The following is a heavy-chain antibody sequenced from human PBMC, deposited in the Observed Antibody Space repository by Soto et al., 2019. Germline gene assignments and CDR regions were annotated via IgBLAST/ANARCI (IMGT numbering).Heavy chain of an antibody. J-gene: IGHJ6*02. Sequence: ASVKVSCKASGYTFTSYGISWVRQAPGQGLEWMGWISAYNGKTNYAQNVQGRVTMTTDTSTRTAYMDLRSLRSDDTAVYYCARGGDVNYYYGVDVWGQGTTVTVSS. CDR1: GYTFTSYG. CDR2: ISAYNGKT. CDR3: ARGGDVNYYYGVDV. V-gene: IGHV1-18*01. D-gene: IGHD5-12*01.